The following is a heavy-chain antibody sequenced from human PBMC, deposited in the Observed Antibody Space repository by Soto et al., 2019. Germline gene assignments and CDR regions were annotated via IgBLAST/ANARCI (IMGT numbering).Heavy chain of an antibody. D-gene: IGHD3-10*01. Sequence: GASVKVSCKASGYTFTSYGISWVRQAPGQGLEWMGWISAYNGNTNYAQKLQGRVTMTTDTSTSTAYMELRSLRSDDTAVYYCARDAPLPYYYGPGDFDYWGQGTLVTVSS. V-gene: IGHV1-18*01. J-gene: IGHJ4*02. CDR2: ISAYNGNT. CDR1: GYTFTSYG. CDR3: ARDAPLPYYYGPGDFDY.